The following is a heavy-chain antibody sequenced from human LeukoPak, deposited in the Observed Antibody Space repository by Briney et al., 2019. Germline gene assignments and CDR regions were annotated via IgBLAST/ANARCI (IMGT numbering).Heavy chain of an antibody. CDR1: GYSISSGYY. D-gene: IGHD3-10*01. Sequence: SETLSLTCTVSGYSISSGYYWGWIRQPPGKGLEWIGSIYHSGSTYYNPSLKSRVTISVDTSKNQFSLKLSSVTAADTAVYYCASMVRGVTRFDYWGQGTLVTVSS. CDR3: ASMVRGVTRFDY. J-gene: IGHJ4*02. V-gene: IGHV4-38-2*02. CDR2: IYHSGST.